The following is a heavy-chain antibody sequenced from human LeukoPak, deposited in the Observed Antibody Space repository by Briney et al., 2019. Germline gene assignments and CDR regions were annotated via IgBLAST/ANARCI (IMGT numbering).Heavy chain of an antibody. Sequence: GGSLRLSCAASGFTFSSYGMYWVRQAPGKGLEWVAFIRYDGSNKYYADSVKGRFTISRDNSKNTLYLQMNSLRAEDTAVYYCAKDRLGVAVALTDFDYWGQGTLVTVSS. D-gene: IGHD6-19*01. CDR2: IRYDGSNK. CDR3: AKDRLGVAVALTDFDY. J-gene: IGHJ4*02. V-gene: IGHV3-30*02. CDR1: GFTFSSYG.